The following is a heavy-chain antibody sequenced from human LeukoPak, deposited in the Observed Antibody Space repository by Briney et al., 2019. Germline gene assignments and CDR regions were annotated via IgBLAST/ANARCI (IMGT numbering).Heavy chain of an antibody. V-gene: IGHV3-23*01. CDR3: AKGDYYGSGSTFKNGMDV. Sequence: PGGSLRLSCATSGFTFSSYAMSWVRQAPGKGLEWVSGITTSGGTTFYADSVKGRFAISRDNSKNTLYLQVNSLRAEDTAVYYCAKGDYYGSGSTFKNGMDVWGQGTTVTVSS. CDR2: ITTSGGTT. CDR1: GFTFSSYA. D-gene: IGHD3-10*01. J-gene: IGHJ6*02.